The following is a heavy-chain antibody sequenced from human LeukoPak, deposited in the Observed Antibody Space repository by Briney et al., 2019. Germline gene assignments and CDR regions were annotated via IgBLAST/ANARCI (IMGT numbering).Heavy chain of an antibody. V-gene: IGHV5-51*01. CDR1: GYSFTSYW. J-gene: IGHJ6*02. Sequence: GESLKISCKGSGYSFTSYWIGWVRQMPGKGLEWMGIIYPGDSDTRYSLSFQGQVTISADKSISTAYLQWSSLKASDTAMYYCARVSGGASFYPLANYYYYGMDVWGQGTTVTVSS. D-gene: IGHD2-15*01. CDR2: IYPGDSDT. CDR3: ARVSGGASFYPLANYYYYGMDV.